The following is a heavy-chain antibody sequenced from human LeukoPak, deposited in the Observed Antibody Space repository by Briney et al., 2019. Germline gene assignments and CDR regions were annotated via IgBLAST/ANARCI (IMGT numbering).Heavy chain of an antibody. CDR1: GYTFTSFD. V-gene: IGHV1-8*01. CDR3: ARDYAVDLNYYYYFCMDV. D-gene: IGHD3-16*01. Sequence: ASVNVSCKASGYTFTSFDINWVRQATGQGLEWMGWMNPHSGNTGYAQKFQGRVTMTRNTSISTAYMELSSLRSEDTAMYYCARDYAVDLNYYYYFCMDVWGQGTTVTVSS. CDR2: MNPHSGNT. J-gene: IGHJ6*02.